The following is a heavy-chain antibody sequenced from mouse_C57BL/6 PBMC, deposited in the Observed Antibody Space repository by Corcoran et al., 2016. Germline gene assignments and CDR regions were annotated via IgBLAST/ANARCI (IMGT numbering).Heavy chain of an antibody. CDR3: ARPALRSERSGFAY. Sequence: QVQLQQSGAELVKPGASVKISCKASGYAFSSYWMNWVKQRPGKGLEWIGQIYPGDGDTNYNGKFKGKATLTADKSSSTAYMQLSSLTSEDSAVYFCARPALRSERSGFAYWGQGTLVTVSA. J-gene: IGHJ3*01. V-gene: IGHV1-80*01. CDR1: GYAFSSYW. CDR2: IYPGDGDT. D-gene: IGHD1-1*01.